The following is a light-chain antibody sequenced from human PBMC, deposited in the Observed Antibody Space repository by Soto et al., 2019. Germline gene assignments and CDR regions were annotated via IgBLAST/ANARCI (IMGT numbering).Light chain of an antibody. J-gene: IGKJ1*01. CDR2: SAS. CDR3: QQYGYSFWT. V-gene: IGKV3-20*01. CDR1: QSVSSSY. Sequence: EIVLTQSAGTLSLSPAERATLSCRASQSVSSSYLAWYQQKPGQAPRLLIYSASSRATGIPDRFSGSGSGADYTLTISRLEPEDSAMYYCQQYGYSFWTFGQGTKVDIK.